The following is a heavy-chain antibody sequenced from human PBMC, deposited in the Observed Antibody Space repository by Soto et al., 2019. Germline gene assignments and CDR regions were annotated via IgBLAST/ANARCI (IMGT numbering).Heavy chain of an antibody. D-gene: IGHD3-10*01. Sequence: QVQLVQSGAEVKKPGSSVKVSCKASGGIFSTYAISWLRQSHVQWLERMGGIIPIFGTPNYAQRFKGRVTITADEPTSTAYTELSRVRSEDTAVYYCARDRDDYGSGNYYNRINFWGQGTLVTVSS. CDR3: ARDRDDYGSGNYYNRINF. J-gene: IGHJ4*02. CDR1: GGIFSTYA. V-gene: IGHV1-69*01. CDR2: IIPIFGTP.